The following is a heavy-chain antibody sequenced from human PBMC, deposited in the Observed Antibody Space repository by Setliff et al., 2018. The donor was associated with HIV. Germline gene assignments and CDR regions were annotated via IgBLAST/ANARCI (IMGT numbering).Heavy chain of an antibody. Sequence: PGGSLRLSCVVSGVTFSIYSTAWVRQAPGKGLEWLSYIGSDVSIIFYGDSVKGRFTVSRDNAKNSLYLHMNNLRAEDTAVYYCASAGGGNSGTRWFDYWGQGALVTVSS. CDR1: GVTFSIYS. CDR2: IGSDVSII. J-gene: IGHJ4*02. D-gene: IGHD2-21*02. V-gene: IGHV3-48*01. CDR3: ASAGGGNSGTRWFDY.